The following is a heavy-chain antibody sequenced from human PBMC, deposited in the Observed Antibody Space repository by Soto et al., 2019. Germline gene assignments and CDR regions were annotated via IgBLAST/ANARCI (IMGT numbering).Heavy chain of an antibody. J-gene: IGHJ6*02. CDR2: NDPSDSYT. CDR3: ARRDYYYYHGMDV. V-gene: IGHV5-10-1*01. Sequence: GGSPKTPCKGPGYSFTNYWISWVLQMPGKGLEWMGWNDPSDSYTNSSPSVQGHVTISADKSISTADLQWSSVKDSDTAMYYCARRDYYYYHGMDVWGQGTTVTVSS. CDR1: GYSFTNYW.